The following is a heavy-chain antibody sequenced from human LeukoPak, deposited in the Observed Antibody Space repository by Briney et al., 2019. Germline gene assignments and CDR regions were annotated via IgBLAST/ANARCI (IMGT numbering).Heavy chain of an antibody. CDR1: GGTFISYA. CDR2: IIPIFGTA. Sequence: ASVKVSCKASGGTFISYAISWVRQAPGQGLEWMGGIIPIFGTANYAQKFQGRVTITADESTSTAYMELSSLRSEDTAVYYCARGRIGRIVVVPAAMRPPYYYGMDVWGKGTTVTVSS. V-gene: IGHV1-69*01. CDR3: ARGRIGRIVVVPAAMRPPYYYGMDV. J-gene: IGHJ6*04. D-gene: IGHD2-2*01.